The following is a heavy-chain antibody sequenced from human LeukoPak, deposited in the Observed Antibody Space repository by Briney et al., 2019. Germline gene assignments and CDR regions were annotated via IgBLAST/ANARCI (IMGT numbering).Heavy chain of an antibody. Sequence: XKASXGTFISYAISXVRQAPGQGVEWMGRIIPIFGTANYAQKFQGRVTITTDESTSTAYMELSSLRSEDTAVYYCAREDSSGWSQFDYWGQGTLVTVSS. CDR3: AREDSSGWSQFDY. D-gene: IGHD6-19*01. CDR2: IIPIFGTA. CDR1: XGTFISYA. V-gene: IGHV1-69*05. J-gene: IGHJ4*02.